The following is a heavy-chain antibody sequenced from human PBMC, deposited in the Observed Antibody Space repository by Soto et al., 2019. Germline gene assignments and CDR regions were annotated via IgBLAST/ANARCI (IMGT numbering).Heavy chain of an antibody. J-gene: IGHJ4*02. CDR1: GFIFSMYW. D-gene: IGHD3-10*01. CDR2: ITDDGSTT. V-gene: IGHV3-74*01. Sequence: PGGSLRLSCETSGFIFSMYWMHWVRQVPGKGPQWVARITDDGSTTYYAASVEGRFTISRDNAKSALYLQMTSLRADDTAVYYCTRGPRPTSIGTGAFWGQGTLVTVSS. CDR3: TRGPRPTSIGTGAF.